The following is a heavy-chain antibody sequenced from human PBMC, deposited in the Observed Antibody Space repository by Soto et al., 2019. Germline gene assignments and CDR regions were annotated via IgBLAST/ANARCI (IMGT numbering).Heavy chain of an antibody. Sequence: SETLSLTCAVYSGSFSGYYWSWIRQPPGKGLEWIGEINHSGSTNYNPSLKSRVTISVDTSKNQFSLKLSSVTAADTALYYCARGGVTYSSSSNGYYFDYWGQGTLVTVSS. D-gene: IGHD6-6*01. CDR2: INHSGST. J-gene: IGHJ4*02. CDR1: SGSFSGYY. V-gene: IGHV4-34*01. CDR3: ARGGVTYSSSSNGYYFDY.